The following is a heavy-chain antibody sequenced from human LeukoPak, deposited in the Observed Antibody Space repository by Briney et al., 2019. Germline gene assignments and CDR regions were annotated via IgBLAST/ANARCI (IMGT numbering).Heavy chain of an antibody. V-gene: IGHV1-2*02. J-gene: IGHJ4*02. CDR2: INPNSGGT. D-gene: IGHD2-15*01. Sequence: ASVKVSCKASGYTFTGYYMHWVRQAPGQGLEWKGWINPNSGGTNYAQKFQGRVTMTRDTSISTAYMELSRLRSDDTAVYYCARGPGGGSRVRDYWGQGTLVTVSS. CDR1: GYTFTGYY. CDR3: ARGPGGGSRVRDY.